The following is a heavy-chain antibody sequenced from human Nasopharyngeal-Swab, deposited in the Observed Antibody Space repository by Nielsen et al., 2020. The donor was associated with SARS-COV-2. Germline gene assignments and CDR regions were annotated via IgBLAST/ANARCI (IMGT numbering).Heavy chain of an antibody. CDR3: AGGNSADH. CDR1: GFTFSSYW. J-gene: IGHJ4*02. CDR2: IKEDGSEK. D-gene: IGHD4-23*01. Sequence: GESLKISCAASGFTFSSYWMSWVRQAPGKGLEWVANIKEDGSEKYYVDSVKGRFTISRDNAKNPLYLQMNSLRAEGTAVYYCAGGNSADHWGQGTLVTVSS. V-gene: IGHV3-7*03.